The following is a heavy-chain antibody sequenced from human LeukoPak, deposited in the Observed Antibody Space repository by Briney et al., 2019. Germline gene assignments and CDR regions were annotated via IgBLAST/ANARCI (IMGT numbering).Heavy chain of an antibody. Sequence: PGGSLRLSCAASGFSIRTYWMNWVRQAPGKGPEWVANIKQDGSEKYYVASVKGRFTISKDNAKNLLFLQMNSLRAEDTAVYYCGRGISTAGSHWGQGTLVTVSS. J-gene: IGHJ4*02. V-gene: IGHV3-7*04. CDR1: GFSIRTYW. D-gene: IGHD6-13*01. CDR3: GRGISTAGSH. CDR2: IKQDGSEK.